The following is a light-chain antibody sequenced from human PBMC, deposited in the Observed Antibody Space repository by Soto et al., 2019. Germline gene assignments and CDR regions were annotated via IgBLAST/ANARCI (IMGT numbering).Light chain of an antibody. CDR1: QSISSW. Sequence: DIPMTQSPSTLSASVGDIVTITCRASQSISSWLAWCQQKPGKAPKLLIYQASILESGVPPRFSGSGSGTEFTLTISSLQPDYFATDYCEEYSSCPWTFGQGTKVEIK. CDR3: EEYSSCPWT. J-gene: IGKJ1*01. V-gene: IGKV1-5*03. CDR2: QAS.